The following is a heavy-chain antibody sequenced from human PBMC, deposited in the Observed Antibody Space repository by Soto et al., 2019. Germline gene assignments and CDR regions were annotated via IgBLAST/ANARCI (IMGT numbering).Heavy chain of an antibody. Sequence: QVQLQESGPGLVKPSQTLSLTCTVSGGSISSGGYYWSWIRQHPGKGLEWIGYIYYSGSTYYNPSRKSRVIISVDTSKNQFSLKLSSVTAADTAVYYCARELISPWKYDSTQSEAFDIWGQGTMVTVSS. J-gene: IGHJ3*02. CDR1: GGSISSGGYY. V-gene: IGHV4-31*03. D-gene: IGHD3-22*01. CDR3: ARELISPWKYDSTQSEAFDI. CDR2: IYYSGST.